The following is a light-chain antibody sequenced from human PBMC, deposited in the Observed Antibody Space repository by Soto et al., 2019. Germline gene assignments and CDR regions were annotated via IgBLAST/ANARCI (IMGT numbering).Light chain of an antibody. J-gene: IGLJ2*01. CDR3: ATWDDRLSCVV. Sequence: QSVLTQSPSASGTPGQRVTISCSGINSNIGSNYVHWYQQFPGTAPKVLIYRNSQRPSGVPDRFSGSKSGISASLAISGLRSEDEADYFCATWDDRLSCVVFGGGTKVTVL. V-gene: IGLV1-47*01. CDR1: NSNIGSNY. CDR2: RNS.